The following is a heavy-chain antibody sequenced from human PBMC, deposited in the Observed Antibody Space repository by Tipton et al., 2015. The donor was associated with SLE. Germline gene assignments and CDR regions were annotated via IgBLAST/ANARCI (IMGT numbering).Heavy chain of an antibody. CDR2: INHSGST. CDR3: ARQGAYYGMDV. CDR1: GGSFSGYY. Sequence: TLSLTCTVSGGSFSGYYWSWIRQPPGKGLEWIGEINHSGSTNYNPSLKSRVTISVDTSKNQFSLKLSSVTAADTAVYYCARQGAYYGMDVWGQGTTVTVSS. J-gene: IGHJ6*02. V-gene: IGHV4-34*01.